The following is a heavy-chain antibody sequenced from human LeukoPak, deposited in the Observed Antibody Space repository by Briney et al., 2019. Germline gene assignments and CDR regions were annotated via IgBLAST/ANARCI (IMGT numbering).Heavy chain of an antibody. J-gene: IGHJ4*02. Sequence: GGSLRLSCTASGFTFGDYAMSWVRQAPGKGLEWVGFIRSKAYGGTTEYAASVKGRFTISRDDSKSIAYLQMNSLKTEDTAVYYCTRAAPGGIAARLGLFDYWGQGTLVTVSS. CDR1: GFTFGDYA. V-gene: IGHV3-49*04. D-gene: IGHD6-6*01. CDR2: IRSKAYGGTT. CDR3: TRAAPGGIAARLGLFDY.